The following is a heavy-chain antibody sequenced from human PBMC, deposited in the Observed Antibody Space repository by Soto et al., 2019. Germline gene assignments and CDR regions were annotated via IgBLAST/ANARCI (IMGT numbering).Heavy chain of an antibody. V-gene: IGHV3-23*01. CDR1: GFTFTSYA. D-gene: IGHD4-17*01. J-gene: IGHJ4*02. Sequence: EVQLLESGGGLVRPGGSLRLSCAASGFTFTSYAMTWVRQAPGKGLEWVSGISGTGGSTYYADSVKGRFTISRDKSKNTIYLHVNSLRAEDTAVYYCARGSAYSDYDLEYWGQGTLVPVSS. CDR2: ISGTGGST. CDR3: ARGSAYSDYDLEY.